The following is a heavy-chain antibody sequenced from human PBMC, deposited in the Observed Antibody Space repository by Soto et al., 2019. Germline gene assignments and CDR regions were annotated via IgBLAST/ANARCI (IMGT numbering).Heavy chain of an antibody. V-gene: IGHV4-59*08. Sequence: SETLSLTCTVSGGSISSYYWSWIRQPPGKGLEWIGYIYYSGSTNYNPSLKSRVTISVDTSKNQFSLKLSSVTAAVTAVYYCARKGSRPELLRSWEPVGYGRNYYYGMDVWGQGTTVTVSS. CDR3: ARKGSRPELLRSWEPVGYGRNYYYGMDV. D-gene: IGHD3-3*01. CDR1: GGSISSYY. J-gene: IGHJ6*02. CDR2: IYYSGST.